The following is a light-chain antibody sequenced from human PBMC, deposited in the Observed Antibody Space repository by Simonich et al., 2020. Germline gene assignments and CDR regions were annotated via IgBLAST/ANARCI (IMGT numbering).Light chain of an antibody. V-gene: IGKV4-1*01. CDR1: KSVLYSSNNKNY. CDR2: WAS. J-gene: IGKJ4*01. CDR3: QQYYSTPLT. Sequence: DIVMTQSPDSLAVSLGERATIHCKSSKSVLYSSNNKNYLAWYQQKTVQPPNLLIYWASTRESGVPDRFSGSGSGTDFTLTISSLQAEDVAVYYCQQYYSTPLTFGGGTKVEIK.